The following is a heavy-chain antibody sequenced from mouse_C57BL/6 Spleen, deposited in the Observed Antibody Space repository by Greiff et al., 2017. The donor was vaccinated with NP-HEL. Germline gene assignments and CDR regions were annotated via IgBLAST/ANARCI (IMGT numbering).Heavy chain of an antibody. V-gene: IGHV14-2*01. D-gene: IGHD2-4*01. CDR1: GFNIKDYY. CDR2: IDPEDGEN. CDR3: ARSEGDYDVRAMDD. Sequence: VQLQQSGAELVKPGASVKLSCTASGFNIKDYYMHWVKQRTEQGLEWIGRIDPEDGENKYAPKFQGQATITADTASNTAYLQLSILTSEDTDVYYCARSEGDYDVRAMDDWGQGTSVTVSS. J-gene: IGHJ4*01.